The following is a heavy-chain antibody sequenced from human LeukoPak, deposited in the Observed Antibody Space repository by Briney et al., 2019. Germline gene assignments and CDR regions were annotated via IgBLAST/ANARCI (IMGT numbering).Heavy chain of an antibody. V-gene: IGHV3-33*01. CDR2: IWFDGNKK. Sequence: GGSLRLSCAVSGLTFSSYGMHWVRKAPGKGLEWVAVIWFDGNKKDYADSVKGRFTISRDNSKNTLYLQMNSLRADDTAVYYCARDQGYFDYWGQGTLVTVSS. J-gene: IGHJ4*02. CDR3: ARDQGYFDY. CDR1: GLTFSSYG.